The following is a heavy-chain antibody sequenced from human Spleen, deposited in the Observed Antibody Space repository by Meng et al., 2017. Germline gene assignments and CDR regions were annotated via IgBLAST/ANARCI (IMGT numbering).Heavy chain of an antibody. Sequence: QVGLQQWGAGLLKPLETLSLTCVVSGGSFSDYYWSWIRQPPGKGLEWIGEINHSGSTNYNPSLESRATISVDTSQNNLSLKLSSVTAADSAVYYCARGPTTMAHDFDYWGQGTLVTVSS. CDR3: ARGPTTMAHDFDY. CDR2: INHSGST. J-gene: IGHJ4*02. D-gene: IGHD4-11*01. CDR1: GGSFSDYY. V-gene: IGHV4-34*01.